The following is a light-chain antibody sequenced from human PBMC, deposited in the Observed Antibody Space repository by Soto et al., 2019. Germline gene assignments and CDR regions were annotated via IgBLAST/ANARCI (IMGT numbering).Light chain of an antibody. V-gene: IGKV3-15*01. CDR2: GAS. CDR3: QQYNNWLIT. Sequence: EIVMTQSPATQSVSPGERATLSCRASQSVNSDLAWYQQKPGQAPRLLIFGASTRATGIPARFSGSGSGTESTLTISSLQSEDFALYYCQQYNNWLITFGQGTRLEIK. CDR1: QSVNSD. J-gene: IGKJ5*01.